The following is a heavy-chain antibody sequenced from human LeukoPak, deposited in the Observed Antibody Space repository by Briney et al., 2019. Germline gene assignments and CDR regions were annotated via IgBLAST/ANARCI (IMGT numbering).Heavy chain of an antibody. D-gene: IGHD2-15*01. CDR1: GYTFTSYG. Sequence: ASVKVSCKASGYTFTSYGISWVRQGPGQGLEWMGWISAYNGNTNYAQKLQGRVTMTTDTSTSTAYMELRSLRSDDTAVYYCARDNRVVAATRIDYWGQGTLVTVSS. J-gene: IGHJ4*02. CDR3: ARDNRVVAATRIDY. V-gene: IGHV1-18*01. CDR2: ISAYNGNT.